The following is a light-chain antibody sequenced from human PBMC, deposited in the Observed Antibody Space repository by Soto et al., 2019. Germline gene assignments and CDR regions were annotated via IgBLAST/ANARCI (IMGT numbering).Light chain of an antibody. CDR3: QQSYSTPPVT. V-gene: IGKV1-39*01. Sequence: DIQMTQSPSSLSASVGDRVTITCRASQSISSYLNWYQQKPGKAPKLLIYAASSLQSGVPSRFSGSGSGTDFTITISSLQPEDFATYYFQQSYSTPPVTFGPGTKVDIK. CDR2: AAS. J-gene: IGKJ3*01. CDR1: QSISSY.